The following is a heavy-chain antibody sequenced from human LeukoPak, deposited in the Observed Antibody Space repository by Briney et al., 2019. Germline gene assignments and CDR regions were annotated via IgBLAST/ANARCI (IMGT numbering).Heavy chain of an antibody. D-gene: IGHD3-9*01. CDR3: ARWTERNYDTLTGSIRIGYYFDY. Sequence: GASVKVSCKASGYTFTSYAMNWVRQAPGQGLEWMGIINPSGGSTSYAQKFQGRVTMTRDTSTSTVYMELSSLRSEDTAVYYCARWTERNYDTLTGSIRIGYYFDYWGQGTLVTVSS. V-gene: IGHV1-46*01. CDR2: INPSGGST. J-gene: IGHJ4*02. CDR1: GYTFTSYA.